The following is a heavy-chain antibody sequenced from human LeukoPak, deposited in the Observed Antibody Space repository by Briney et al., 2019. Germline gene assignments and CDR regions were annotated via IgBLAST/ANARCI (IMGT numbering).Heavy chain of an antibody. V-gene: IGHV1-46*01. Sequence: ASVKVSCKASGYTFTSYYMHWVRQAPGQGLEWMGIINPSGGSTSCAQKFQGRVTMTRDTSTSTVYMELSSLRSEDTAVYYCASPRGYCSSTSCFRAFDIWGQGTMVTVSS. D-gene: IGHD2-2*01. J-gene: IGHJ3*02. CDR1: GYTFTSYY. CDR2: INPSGGST. CDR3: ASPRGYCSSTSCFRAFDI.